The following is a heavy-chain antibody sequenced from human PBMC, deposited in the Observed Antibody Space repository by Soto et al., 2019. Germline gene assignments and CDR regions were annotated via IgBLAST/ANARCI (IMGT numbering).Heavy chain of an antibody. CDR2: ISGSGGST. CDR3: AKDAGFGYYDSSGSLGWFDP. D-gene: IGHD3-22*01. V-gene: IGHV3-23*01. CDR1: GFTFSSYA. J-gene: IGHJ5*02. Sequence: PVGSLRLSGAASGFTFSSYAMSWVRQAPGKGLEWVSAISGSGGSTYYADSVKGRFTISRDNSKNTLYLQMNSLRAEDTAVYYCAKDAGFGYYDSSGSLGWFDPWGQGTLVTVSS.